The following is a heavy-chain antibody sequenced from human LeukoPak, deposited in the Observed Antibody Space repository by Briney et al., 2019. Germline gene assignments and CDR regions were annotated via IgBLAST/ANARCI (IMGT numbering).Heavy chain of an antibody. Sequence: GGSLRLSCAASGFTVSSYVMSWVRQAPGKGLEWVSAISDSGDSTYYADSVKGRFTISRDNSKNTVNLQMNSLRAEDTAVYYCAKDLSPGIWGQGTMVTVSS. J-gene: IGHJ3*02. V-gene: IGHV3-23*01. CDR1: GFTVSSYV. CDR2: ISDSGDST. CDR3: AKDLSPGI.